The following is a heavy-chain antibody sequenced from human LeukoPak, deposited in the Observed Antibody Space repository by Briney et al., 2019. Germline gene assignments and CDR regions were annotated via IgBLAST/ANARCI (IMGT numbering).Heavy chain of an antibody. CDR3: ARAPSEIGGYYPEYFRH. V-gene: IGHV3-74*01. Sequence: GGSLRLSCAASGFTFSSYWMHWVRQAPGKGLVWVSRIKSDGSANYADSVKGRFTISRDNAKNTLSLQMNSLRAEDTGVYYCARAPSEIGGYYPEYFRHWGEGTLVTVSS. D-gene: IGHD3-22*01. CDR1: GFTFSSYW. CDR2: IKSDGSA. J-gene: IGHJ1*01.